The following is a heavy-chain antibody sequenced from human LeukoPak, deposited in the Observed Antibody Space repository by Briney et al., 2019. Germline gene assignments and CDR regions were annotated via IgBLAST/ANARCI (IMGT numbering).Heavy chain of an antibody. J-gene: IGHJ4*02. CDR2: INAGNGNT. Sequence: ASVKVSCRASGYTFTSYAMHWVRQAPGQRLEWMGWINAGNGNTKYSQKFQGRVTITRDTSASTAYMELSSLRSEDTAVYYCARDLGSGSQYFDYWGQGTLVTVSS. CDR3: ARDLGSGSQYFDY. CDR1: GYTFTSYA. D-gene: IGHD3-10*01. V-gene: IGHV1-3*01.